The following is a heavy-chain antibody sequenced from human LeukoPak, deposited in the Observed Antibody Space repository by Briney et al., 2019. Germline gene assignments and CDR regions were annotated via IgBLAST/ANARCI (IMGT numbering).Heavy chain of an antibody. CDR2: ISSSGSTI. Sequence: PGGSLRLSCAASGFTFSDYYMSWIRQAPGKGLEWVSYISSSGSTIYYADSVKGRFTISRDNAKNSLYLQMNSLRAEDTAVYYCARSEDWVRGVIHYYYNGMDFWGQGTTVTVSS. V-gene: IGHV3-11*01. CDR3: ARSEDWVRGVIHYYYNGMDF. CDR1: GFTFSDYY. D-gene: IGHD3-10*01. J-gene: IGHJ6*02.